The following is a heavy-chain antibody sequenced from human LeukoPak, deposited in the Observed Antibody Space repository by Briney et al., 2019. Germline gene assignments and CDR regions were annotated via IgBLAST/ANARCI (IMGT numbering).Heavy chain of an antibody. CDR3: AKWSYCSGGSCYPDFDY. Sequence: PGGSLRLSCAASGFTFSSYAMSWVRQAPGKGLEWVSAIGGSGGSTYYADSVKGRFTISRDNSKNTLYLQMNSLRAEDTAVYYCAKWSYCSGGSCYPDFDYWGQGTLVTVSS. J-gene: IGHJ4*02. D-gene: IGHD2-15*01. CDR2: IGGSGGST. V-gene: IGHV3-23*01. CDR1: GFTFSSYA.